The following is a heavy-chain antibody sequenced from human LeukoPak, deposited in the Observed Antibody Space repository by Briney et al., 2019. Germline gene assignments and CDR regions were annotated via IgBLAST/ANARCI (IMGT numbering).Heavy chain of an antibody. V-gene: IGHV4-34*01. Sequence: SETLSLTCAVYGGSFSGYYWSWIRQPPGKGLEWIGEINHSGSTNYNPSLKSRVTISVDTSKNQFSLKLSSVTAADTAVYYCARGRLQLWLRGWFDPWGQGTLVTVSS. CDR1: GGSFSGYY. D-gene: IGHD5-18*01. J-gene: IGHJ5*02. CDR3: ARGRLQLWLRGWFDP. CDR2: INHSGST.